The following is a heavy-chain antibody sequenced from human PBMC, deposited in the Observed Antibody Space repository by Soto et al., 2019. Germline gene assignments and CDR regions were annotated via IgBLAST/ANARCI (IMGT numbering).Heavy chain of an antibody. J-gene: IGHJ4*02. D-gene: IGHD4-17*01. Sequence: EVQLLESGGGLGQPGGSLRLSCAASGFTFSAYDMNWVRQAPGKGLEWVSVVNGNGGTTYYADSVKGRFTISRDDSKNTLYLQMNSLRAEDTAVYYCRAYTYGQGVDYWGQGTLVTVSS. CDR3: RAYTYGQGVDY. CDR1: GFTFSAYD. CDR2: VNGNGGTT. V-gene: IGHV3-23*01.